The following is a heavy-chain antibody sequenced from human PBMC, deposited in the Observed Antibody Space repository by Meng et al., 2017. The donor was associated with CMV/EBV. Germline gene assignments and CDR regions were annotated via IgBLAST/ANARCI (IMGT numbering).Heavy chain of an antibody. V-gene: IGHV3-11*01. CDR2: ISSSGGTI. J-gene: IGHJ5*02. CDR3: ARDLLYGEGWFDP. Sequence: CAASGLTFSDYYMPWIRQAPGKGLGWVSYISSSGGTIYYADSVKGRFTISRDNAKNSLYLQMSSLRAEDTAMYYCARDLLYGEGWFDPWGQGTLVTVSS. CDR1: GLTFSDYY. D-gene: IGHD4-17*01.